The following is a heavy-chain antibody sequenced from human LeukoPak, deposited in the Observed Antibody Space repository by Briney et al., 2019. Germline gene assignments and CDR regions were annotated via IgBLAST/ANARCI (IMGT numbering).Heavy chain of an antibody. J-gene: IGHJ6*03. CDR2: MNPNSANT. Sequence: ASVKVSCKASGYTFTSYDINWVRQAPGQGLEWMGWMNPNSANTGYAQNFQGRVTMTRNTSIGTAYMELSSLRSEDTAVYYCARDPGRYCSSTSCYSFVYYMDVWGKGTTVTVSS. CDR1: GYTFTSYD. D-gene: IGHD2-2*01. CDR3: ARDPGRYCSSTSCYSFVYYMDV. V-gene: IGHV1-8*01.